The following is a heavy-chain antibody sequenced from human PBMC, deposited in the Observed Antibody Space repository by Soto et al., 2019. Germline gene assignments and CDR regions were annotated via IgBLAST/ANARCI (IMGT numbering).Heavy chain of an antibody. CDR2: IKQDGSEN. J-gene: IGHJ3*02. CDR1: GFTISNYW. CDR3: VRSGYYYSHAFDI. V-gene: IGHV3-7*05. D-gene: IGHD3-22*01. Sequence: GGSLRLSCAASGFTISNYWMSWVRQAPGKGLEWVANIKQDGSENYYLDSVKGRFTISRDNAKNSLYLQMNTLRAEDTALYYCVRSGYYYSHAFDIWGQGTMVTVSS.